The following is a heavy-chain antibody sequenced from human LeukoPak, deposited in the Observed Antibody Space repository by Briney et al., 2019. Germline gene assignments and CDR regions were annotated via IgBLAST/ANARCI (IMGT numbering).Heavy chain of an antibody. Sequence: SQTLSLTCTVSGGSISSGGYYWSWIRQHPGKGLEWIGYIYYSGSTYYNPSLKSRVTISVDTSKNQFSLKPSSVTAADTAVYYCARGRTYYYDSSGYYHTLYFDYWGQGTLVTVSS. D-gene: IGHD3-22*01. J-gene: IGHJ4*02. CDR3: ARGRTYYYDSSGYYHTLYFDY. CDR1: GGSISSGGYY. V-gene: IGHV4-31*03. CDR2: IYYSGST.